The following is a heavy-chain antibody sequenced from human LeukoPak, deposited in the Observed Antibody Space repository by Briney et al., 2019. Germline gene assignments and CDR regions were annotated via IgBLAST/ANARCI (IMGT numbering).Heavy chain of an antibody. V-gene: IGHV3-30*02. J-gene: IGHJ4*02. CDR3: AKEKKYYYDGSGYPGYDY. Sequence: GGSLRLSCAASGFTFSSYGMHWVRQAPGKGLEWVAFIRYDGTNKYYADSVKGRFTISRDNSKSTLYLQMNSLRAEDTAVYYCAKEKKYYYDGSGYPGYDYWGQGTLVTVSS. CDR1: GFTFSSYG. CDR2: IRYDGTNK. D-gene: IGHD3-22*01.